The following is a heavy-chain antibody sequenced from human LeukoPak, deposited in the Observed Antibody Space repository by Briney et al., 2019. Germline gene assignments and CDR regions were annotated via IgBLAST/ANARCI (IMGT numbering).Heavy chain of an antibody. V-gene: IGHV3-23*01. CDR1: GFTFSSYA. D-gene: IGHD4-17*01. CDR2: ISGSGGST. CDR3: AKEHDYGDYRDAFDI. J-gene: IGHJ3*02. Sequence: GGSLRLSCAASGFTFSSYAMSWVRQAPGKGLEWVSAISGSGGSTYYADSVKGRFTISRDNSKNTLYLQMDSLRAEDTAVYYCAKEHDYGDYRDAFDIWAKGQWSPSLQ.